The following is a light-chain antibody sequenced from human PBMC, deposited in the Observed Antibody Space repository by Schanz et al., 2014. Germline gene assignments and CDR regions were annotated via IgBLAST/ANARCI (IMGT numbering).Light chain of an antibody. V-gene: IGLV2-14*03. CDR2: DVS. CDR3: SSYTSSGTPVV. Sequence: QSALTQPASVSGSPGQSITISCTGTSSDVGGYNYVSWYQQYQGKAPKLMISDVSNRPSGVSNRFSGSKSGNTASLTISGLQAGDEAEYYCSSYTSSGTPVVFGGGTKLTVL. J-gene: IGLJ2*01. CDR1: SSDVGGYNY.